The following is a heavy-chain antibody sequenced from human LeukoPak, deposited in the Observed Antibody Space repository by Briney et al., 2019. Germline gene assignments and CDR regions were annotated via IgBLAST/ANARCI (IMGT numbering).Heavy chain of an antibody. CDR2: VSAYDGGT. Sequence: ASVKVSCKTSGFTFNSYGITWVRQAPGQGLEWMGWVSAYDGGTNYSEKLQGRVTMTTDTSSSTAYMELRSLRFDDTAVYYCARVGEYHLLYYFDYWGQEPWSPSPQ. J-gene: IGHJ4*01. CDR3: ARVGEYHLLYYFDY. V-gene: IGHV1-18*01. CDR1: GFTFNSYG. D-gene: IGHD2-2*01.